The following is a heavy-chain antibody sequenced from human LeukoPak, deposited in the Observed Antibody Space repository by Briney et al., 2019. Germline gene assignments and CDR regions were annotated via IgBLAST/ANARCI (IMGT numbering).Heavy chain of an antibody. J-gene: IGHJ4*02. CDR1: GGSSSDYY. D-gene: IGHD2-15*01. CDR2: INHSGST. CDR3: AGLTVVTDRSDDF. V-gene: IGHV4-34*01. Sequence: PSETLSLTCAVYGGSSSDYYWSWIRQPPGKGLEWIGEINHSGSTSYNPSLKSRVTISVDTSKNQFSLNLNSVTAADTAVYYCAGLTVVTDRSDDFWGQGTLVTVSS.